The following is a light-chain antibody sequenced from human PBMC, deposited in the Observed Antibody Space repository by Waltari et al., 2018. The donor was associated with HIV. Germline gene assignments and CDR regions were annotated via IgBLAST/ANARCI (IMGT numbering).Light chain of an antibody. CDR1: SSDVGSYNR. V-gene: IGLV2-18*01. CDR3: SLYTSTNTYV. J-gene: IGLJ1*01. CDR2: DVS. Sequence: QSALTQPPSVSGSPGQSVTISCTGTSSDVGSYNRASWYRQPQGAAPNLMIFDVSHRPSGVPDRFSGSKSGNTASLTISGLQAEDEATYYCSLYTSTNTYVFGTGTEVTVL.